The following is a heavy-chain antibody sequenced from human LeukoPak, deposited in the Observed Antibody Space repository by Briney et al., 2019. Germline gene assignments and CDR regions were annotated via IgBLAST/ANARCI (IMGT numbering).Heavy chain of an antibody. CDR2: INHSGST. V-gene: IGHV4-34*01. J-gene: IGHJ4*02. Sequence: PSETLSLTCAVYGGSFSGYYWSWIRQPSGKGLEWIGEINHSGSTNYNPSLKSRVTISVDTSKNQFSLKLSSVTAADTAVYYCAVKYYDFWSGYYAAFDYWGQGTLVTVSS. D-gene: IGHD3-3*01. CDR1: GGSFSGYY. CDR3: AVKYYDFWSGYYAAFDY.